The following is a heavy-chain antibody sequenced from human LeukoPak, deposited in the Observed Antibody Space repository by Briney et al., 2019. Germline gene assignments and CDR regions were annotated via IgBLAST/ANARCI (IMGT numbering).Heavy chain of an antibody. CDR1: GGSFSGYY. Sequence: SETLSLTCAVYGGSFSGYYWSWIRQPPGKGLEWIGEINHSGSTNYNPSLKSRVTISVDTSKNQFSLKLSSVTAADTAVYYCAKGTGYYDFWSGYYPPAKTNYYMDVWGKGTTVTVP. D-gene: IGHD3-3*01. CDR3: AKGTGYYDFWSGYYPPAKTNYYMDV. V-gene: IGHV4-34*01. J-gene: IGHJ6*03. CDR2: INHSGST.